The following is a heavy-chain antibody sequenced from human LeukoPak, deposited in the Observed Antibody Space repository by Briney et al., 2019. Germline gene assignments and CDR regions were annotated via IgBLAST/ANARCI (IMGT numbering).Heavy chain of an antibody. Sequence: AAVKVSCKASGYTFTNYGIIGVRQAPGQGLEWMGWISAYNGNTNYAQNLQGRVTMTTDTSTSTAYMELRSLRSDDTAVYYCAGGHSHPAQTPFGYLRRGHGTPVT. V-gene: IGHV1-18*01. D-gene: IGHD5-12*01. CDR2: ISAYNGNT. J-gene: IGHJ4*03. CDR1: GYTFTNYG. CDR3: AGGHSHPAQTPFGYLR.